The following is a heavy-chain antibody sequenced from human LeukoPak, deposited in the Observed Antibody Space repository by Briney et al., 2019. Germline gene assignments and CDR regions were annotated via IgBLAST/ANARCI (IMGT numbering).Heavy chain of an antibody. Sequence: GRSLRLSCAASGFTFSSYGMHWVRQAPGKGLEWVAVISYDGGNKYYADSVKGRFTISRDNSKNTLYLQMNGLRAEDTAVYYCAKDIGRGWYLLYFDYWGQGTLVTVSS. D-gene: IGHD6-19*01. V-gene: IGHV3-30*18. CDR3: AKDIGRGWYLLYFDY. J-gene: IGHJ4*02. CDR2: ISYDGGNK. CDR1: GFTFSSYG.